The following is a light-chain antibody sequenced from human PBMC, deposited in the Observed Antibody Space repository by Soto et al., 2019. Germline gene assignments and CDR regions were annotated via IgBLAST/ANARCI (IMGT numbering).Light chain of an antibody. CDR2: GNT. J-gene: IGLJ1*01. V-gene: IGLV1-40*01. CDR3: PSQDSSLPASV. Sequence: QSVLTQPPSVSGAPGQRVTISCTGSSSNIGAGYDVHWYLQLPGTAPKLLIYGNTNRPSGVPDRFSGSKSGSSASLAITGLQAWDGADYSSPSQDSSLPASVFGTGTKVTDL. CDR1: SSNIGAGYD.